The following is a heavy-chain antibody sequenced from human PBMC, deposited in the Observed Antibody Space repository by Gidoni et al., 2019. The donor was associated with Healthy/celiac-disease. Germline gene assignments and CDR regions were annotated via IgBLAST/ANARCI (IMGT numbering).Heavy chain of an antibody. J-gene: IGHJ6*02. V-gene: IGHV1-69*09. CDR1: GGTFTSYA. Sequence: QVQLVQSGAEVKKPGSSVQVSCKASGGTFTSYALSWVRPAPGQGLEWMGRIIPILGIANYAQKFQGRVTITADKSTSTAYMELSSLRSEDTAVYYCARKRSIVAAAGTEGNYYYYYGMDVWGQGTTVTVSS. CDR2: IIPILGIA. CDR3: ARKRSIVAAAGTEGNYYYYYGMDV. D-gene: IGHD6-13*01.